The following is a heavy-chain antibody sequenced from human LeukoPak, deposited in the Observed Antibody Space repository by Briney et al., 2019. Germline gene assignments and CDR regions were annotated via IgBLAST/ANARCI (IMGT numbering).Heavy chain of an antibody. J-gene: IGHJ6*03. CDR3: ARGRVSSSTWYSTYYYYFYMDV. D-gene: IGHD1-1*01. CDR2: VDHTGST. Sequence: SETLSLTCSVSDDSITISYWTWIRQPPGKGLEWIGYVDHTGSTNFNPSLDGRVSISRDTTKNLFSLRLRSVTAADTAVYFCARGRVSSSTWYSTYYYYFYMDVWGKGTTVTVSS. V-gene: IGHV4-59*01. CDR1: DDSITISY.